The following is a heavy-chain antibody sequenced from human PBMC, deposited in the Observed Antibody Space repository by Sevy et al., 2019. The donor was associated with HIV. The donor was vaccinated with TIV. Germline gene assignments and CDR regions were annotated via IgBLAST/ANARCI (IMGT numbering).Heavy chain of an antibody. V-gene: IGHV3-23*01. CDR3: AREGCTQPHDY. Sequence: GGSLRLSCAASGFTFAKYSMSWVRQAPGKGLEWVSTFSFGCGRINYADSVKGRFTISGDDSKKTLFLQMNSLRAEDTATYFCAREGCTQPHDYWGKGTLVTVSS. D-gene: IGHD2-8*01. J-gene: IGHJ4*02. CDR1: GFTFAKYS. CDR2: FSFGCGRI.